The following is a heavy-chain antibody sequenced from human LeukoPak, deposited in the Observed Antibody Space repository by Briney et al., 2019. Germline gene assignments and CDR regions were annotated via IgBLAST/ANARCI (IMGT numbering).Heavy chain of an antibody. D-gene: IGHD1-26*01. V-gene: IGHV4-59*01. Sequence: PSETLSLTCTVSGGSISSYYWSWIRQPPGKGLEWIGYIYYSGSTNYNPSLKSRVTISVDTSKNQFSLKLSSVTAADTAVYYCARDLGLGADDAFDIWGQGTMVTVSS. J-gene: IGHJ3*02. CDR2: IYYSGST. CDR3: ARDLGLGADDAFDI. CDR1: GGSISSYY.